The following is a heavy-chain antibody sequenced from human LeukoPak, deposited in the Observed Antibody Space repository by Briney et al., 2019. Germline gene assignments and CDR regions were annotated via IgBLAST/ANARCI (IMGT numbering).Heavy chain of an antibody. D-gene: IGHD3-9*01. V-gene: IGHV4-61*01. Sequence: SETLSLTCTVSGGSVSSGSYYWSWIRQPPGKGLEWIGYIYYSGSTNYNPSLKSRVTISVDTSRTQFSLKLSSVTAADTAVYYCARVIRILTGYSPHGGWFDGWGQGTLVTVSS. CDR1: GGSVSSGSYY. CDR2: IYYSGST. J-gene: IGHJ5*02. CDR3: ARVIRILTGYSPHGGWFDG.